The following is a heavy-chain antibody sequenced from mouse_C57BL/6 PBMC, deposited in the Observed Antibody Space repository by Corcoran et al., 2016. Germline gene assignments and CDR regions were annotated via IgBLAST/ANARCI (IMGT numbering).Heavy chain of an antibody. Sequence: QIQLVQSGPELQKPGETVKISCKASGYTFTTYGMSWVKQAPGKGLKWMGWINTYSGVPTYADDVKGRFAFSLETSASTAYLQINNLKNEDTATYFCARGGYGNSEDYWGQGTTLTVSS. V-gene: IGHV9-3*01. J-gene: IGHJ2*01. CDR1: GYTFTTYG. CDR3: ARGGYGNSEDY. D-gene: IGHD2-1*01. CDR2: INTYSGVP.